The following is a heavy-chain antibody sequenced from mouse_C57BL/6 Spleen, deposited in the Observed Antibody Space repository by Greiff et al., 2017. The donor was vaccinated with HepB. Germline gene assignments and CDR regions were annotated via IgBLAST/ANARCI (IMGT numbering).Heavy chain of an antibody. CDR1: GYTFTSYW. CDR3: ARSDYGYYFDY. D-gene: IGHD1-1*01. Sequence: VKLQQPGAELVRPGSSVKLSCKASGYTFTSYWMDWVKQRPGQGLEWIGNIYPSDSETHYNQKFKDKATLTVDKSSSTAYMQLSSLTSEDSAVYYCARSDYGYYFDYWGQGTTLTVSS. CDR2: IYPSDSET. V-gene: IGHV1-61*01. J-gene: IGHJ2*01.